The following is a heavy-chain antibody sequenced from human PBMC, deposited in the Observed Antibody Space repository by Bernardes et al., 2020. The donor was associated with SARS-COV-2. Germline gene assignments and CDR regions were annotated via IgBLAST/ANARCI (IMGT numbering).Heavy chain of an antibody. Sequence: GGSLRLSCAASGFPFSSYAMGWVRQSPGKGLDWVSTISGSGGRTYYADSVKGRFTISRDNSKNTLILQMNSLRVDDTAAYYCAIPGGDWGQGILVTVSS. V-gene: IGHV3-23*01. CDR2: ISGSGGRT. J-gene: IGHJ4*02. D-gene: IGHD3-16*01. CDR3: AIPGGD. CDR1: GFPFSSYA.